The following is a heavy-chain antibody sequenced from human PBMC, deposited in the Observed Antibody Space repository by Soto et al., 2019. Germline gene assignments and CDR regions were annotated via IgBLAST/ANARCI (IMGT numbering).Heavy chain of an antibody. CDR2: ISSSSSTI. D-gene: IGHD6-19*01. CDR1: GFTFSSYS. V-gene: IGHV3-48*01. CDR3: VRGLGSGWTGD. J-gene: IGHJ4*02. Sequence: EVQLVESGGGLVQPGGSLRLSCAASGFTFSSYSMNWVRQAPGKGLEWVSYISSSSSTIYYADSVKGRFTISRDNAKNSLYLQMNSLRAEDTAVYYCVRGLGSGWTGDWGQGTLVTVSS.